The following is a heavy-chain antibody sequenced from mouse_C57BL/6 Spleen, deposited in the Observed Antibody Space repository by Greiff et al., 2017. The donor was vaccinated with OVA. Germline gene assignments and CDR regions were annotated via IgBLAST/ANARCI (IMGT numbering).Heavy chain of an antibody. CDR3: ARKWKIYYDL. V-gene: IGHV1-50*01. J-gene: IGHJ4*01. Sequence: QVQLQQPGAELVKPGASVKLSCKASGYTFTSYWMQWVKQRPGQGLEWIGEIDPSDSYTNYNQKFKGKATLTVDTSSSTAYMQLSSLTSEDSAVDYCARKWKIYYDLWGQGTSVTVSS. CDR1: GYTFTSYW. D-gene: IGHD2-4*01. CDR2: IDPSDSYT.